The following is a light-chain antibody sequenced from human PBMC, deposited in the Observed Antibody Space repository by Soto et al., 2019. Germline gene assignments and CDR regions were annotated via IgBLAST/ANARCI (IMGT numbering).Light chain of an antibody. V-gene: IGLV2-14*03. Sequence: QSALTQPASVSGSPGQSITISCTGTSSDVGGYDYVSWYQQHPGKAPKLMIYDVTNRPSGVSNRFSGTKSGNTASLTISVHPAEDEADYYCSSYTSSSTDVFGTGTKLTVL. CDR3: SSYTSSSTDV. J-gene: IGLJ1*01. CDR1: SSDVGGYDY. CDR2: DVT.